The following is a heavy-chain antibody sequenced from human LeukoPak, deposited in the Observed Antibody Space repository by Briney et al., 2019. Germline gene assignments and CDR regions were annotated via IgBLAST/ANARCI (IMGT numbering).Heavy chain of an antibody. J-gene: IGHJ4*02. CDR2: IRGDGTTK. CDR3: ARRFRD. D-gene: IGHD5-24*01. Sequence: PGGSLRLSCAASGFTFSSYWMSWVRQAPGKGLEWVSHIRGDGTTKSYADSVKGRFTISRDNAKNSLYLQMNSLRAEDTAIYYCARRFRDWGQGTLVTVSS. V-gene: IGHV3-48*04. CDR1: GFTFSSYW.